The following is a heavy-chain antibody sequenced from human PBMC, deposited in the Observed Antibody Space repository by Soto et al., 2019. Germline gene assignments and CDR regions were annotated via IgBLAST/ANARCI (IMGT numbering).Heavy chain of an antibody. D-gene: IGHD6-19*01. CDR3: ARGRGWYPPLDY. Sequence: QVQLVQSGAEEKKPGASVKVSCKASGYTFTSYAMHWVRQAPGQRLEWMGWINAGNGNTKYSQKFQGRVTITRDTSASTAYMELSSLRSEDTAVYYCARGRGWYPPLDYWGQGTLVTVSS. CDR2: INAGNGNT. V-gene: IGHV1-3*05. J-gene: IGHJ4*02. CDR1: GYTFTSYA.